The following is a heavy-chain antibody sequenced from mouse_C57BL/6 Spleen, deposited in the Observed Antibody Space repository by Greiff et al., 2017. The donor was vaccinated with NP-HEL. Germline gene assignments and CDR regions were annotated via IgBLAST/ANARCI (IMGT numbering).Heavy chain of an antibody. J-gene: IGHJ4*01. D-gene: IGHD1-1*01. Sequence: QVQLQQPGAELVKPGASVKLSCKASGYTFTSYWMHRVKQRPGQGLEWIGMIHPNSGSTNYNEKFKSKATLTVDKSSSTAYMQLSSLTSEDAAVYYCARTTVVGYAMDYWGQGTSVTVSS. CDR2: IHPNSGST. CDR3: ARTTVVGYAMDY. CDR1: GYTFTSYW. V-gene: IGHV1-64*01.